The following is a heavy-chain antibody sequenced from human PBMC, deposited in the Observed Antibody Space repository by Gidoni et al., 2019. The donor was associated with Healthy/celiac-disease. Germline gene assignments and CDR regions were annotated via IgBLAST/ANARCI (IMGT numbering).Heavy chain of an antibody. CDR1: GGSIRSISYY. CDR3: ARDRVTSNYEDYYYGMDV. D-gene: IGHD4-4*01. CDR2: FYYSGST. V-gene: IGHV4-39*07. Sequence: QLQLQESGPGLVKPSETLSLTCTVSGGSIRSISYYWGWIRQPPGKGLEWIGSFYYSGSTYYNPSLKSRVTIPVDTSKNQFSLKLSSVTGADTAVYYCARDRVTSNYEDYYYGMDVWGQGTTVTVSS. J-gene: IGHJ6*02.